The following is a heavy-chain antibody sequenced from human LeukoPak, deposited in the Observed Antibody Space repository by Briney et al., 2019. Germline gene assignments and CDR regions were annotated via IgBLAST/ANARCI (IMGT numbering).Heavy chain of an antibody. Sequence: SETLSLTCTVSGGSISSSSYYWSRIRQPAGKGLEWIGRIYTSGSTNYNPSLKSRVTMSVDTSKNQFSLKLSSVTAADTAVYYCAREPSSWGVIAPVTFDIWGQGTMVTVSS. CDR1: GGSISSSSYY. J-gene: IGHJ3*02. D-gene: IGHD3-16*02. CDR2: IYTSGST. V-gene: IGHV4-61*02. CDR3: AREPSSWGVIAPVTFDI.